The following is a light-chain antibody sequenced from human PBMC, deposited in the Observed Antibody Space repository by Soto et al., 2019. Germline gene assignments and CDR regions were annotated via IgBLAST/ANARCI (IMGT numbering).Light chain of an antibody. J-gene: IGKJ4*01. Sequence: EIVLTQSPGTLSLSPGERATLSCRASQGVRSNYLAWYQQKPGQAPRLLIYGASSRATGIPDRFSGSGSGADFTLTISGLEPEDFAVYYCQQYGSPPLTFGGGTKVAIK. V-gene: IGKV3-20*01. CDR2: GAS. CDR1: QGVRSNY. CDR3: QQYGSPPLT.